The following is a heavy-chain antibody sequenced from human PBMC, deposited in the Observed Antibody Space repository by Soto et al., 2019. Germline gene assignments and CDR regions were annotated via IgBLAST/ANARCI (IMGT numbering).Heavy chain of an antibody. D-gene: IGHD3-10*01. V-gene: IGHV3-48*03. Sequence: PGGSLRLSCAASGFTFSSYEMNWVRQAPGKGLEWVSYISSSGSTIYYADSVKGRFTISRDNAKNSLYLQMNSLRAEDTAVYYCARSYYYGSGSYLYYFDYWGQGTLVTVS. J-gene: IGHJ4*02. CDR3: ARSYYYGSGSYLYYFDY. CDR2: ISSSGSTI. CDR1: GFTFSSYE.